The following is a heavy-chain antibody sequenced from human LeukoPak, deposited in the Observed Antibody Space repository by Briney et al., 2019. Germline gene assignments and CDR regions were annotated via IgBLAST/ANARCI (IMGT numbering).Heavy chain of an antibody. D-gene: IGHD6-13*01. CDR1: GDSISSYY. J-gene: IGHJ4*02. CDR2: IYHSGST. CDR3: ATGYSITWYYFDY. Sequence: PSETLSLTCTVSGDSISSYYWSWIRQPPGKGREWIGYIYHSGSTNYNPSLKSRVTISADTSKDQFSLKLASVTAADTAVYYCATGYSITWYYFDYWGQGTLVTVSS. V-gene: IGHV4-59*01.